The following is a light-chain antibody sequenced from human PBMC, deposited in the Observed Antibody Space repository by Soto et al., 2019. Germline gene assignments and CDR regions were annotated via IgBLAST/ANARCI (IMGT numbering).Light chain of an antibody. J-gene: IGKJ2*01. CDR3: QQYNNWPPYT. V-gene: IGKV3-15*01. CDR1: QSVSSN. CDR2: GAS. Sequence: EIVMTQSPATLSVSPGERATLSCRASQSVSSNLAWYQQQPGQAPRLLIYGASTRATGIPARFSGSGSGTEFTLTISSPQSEDYAVYCCQQYNNWPPYTFGQGTKLEIK.